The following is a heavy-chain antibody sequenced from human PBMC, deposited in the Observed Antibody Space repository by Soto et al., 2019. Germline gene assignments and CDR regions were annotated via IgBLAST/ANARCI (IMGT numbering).Heavy chain of an antibody. Sequence: QPPGKALEWIGYIYYSGNTNYNPSLKSRVTISSDTSKDQFSLKLTSMTAADTAVYYCACAHYGLQSGYFAAIDNWAEGTLVSGYS. V-gene: IGHV4-59*08. J-gene: IGHJ4*02. CDR2: IYYSGNT. CDR3: ACAHYGLQSGYFAAIDN. D-gene: IGHD3-3*01.